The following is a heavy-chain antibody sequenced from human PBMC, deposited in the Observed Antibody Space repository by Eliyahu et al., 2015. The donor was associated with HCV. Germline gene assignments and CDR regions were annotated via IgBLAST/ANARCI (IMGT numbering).Heavy chain of an antibody. Sequence: QVQLVQSGAEVKKPGASVKVSCKASGYTFTSYYMHRVRQAPGQGLEWMGIINPSGGSTSYAQKFQGRVTMTRDTSTSTVYMELSSLRSEDTAVYYCARGGPYAGTAVAPYFVYWGQGTLVTVSS. CDR1: GYTFTSYY. D-gene: IGHD6-19*01. V-gene: IGHV1-46*01. CDR2: INPSGGST. J-gene: IGHJ4*02. CDR3: ARGGPYAGTAVAPYFVY.